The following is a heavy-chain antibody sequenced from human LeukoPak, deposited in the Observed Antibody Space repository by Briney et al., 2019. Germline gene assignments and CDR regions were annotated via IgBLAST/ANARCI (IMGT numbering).Heavy chain of an antibody. CDR1: GFTFSSYS. Sequence: GGSLRLSCAASGFTFSSYSMNWVRQAPGKGLEWVSYISSSSSTIYYADSVKGRFTISRDNAKNSLYLQMNSLRAEDTAVYYCARDQKSYYYYGMDVWGQGTTVTVSS. V-gene: IGHV3-48*04. J-gene: IGHJ6*02. CDR2: ISSSSSTI. CDR3: ARDQKSYYYYGMDV.